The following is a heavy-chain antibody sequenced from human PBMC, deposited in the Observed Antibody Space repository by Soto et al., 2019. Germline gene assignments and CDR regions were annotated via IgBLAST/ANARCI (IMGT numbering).Heavy chain of an antibody. CDR1: GFTFSSYA. CDR2: ISYDGSNK. D-gene: IGHD3-3*01. CDR3: ARGFLEWLLFDAFDI. Sequence: GGSLRLSCAASGFTFSSYAMHWVRQAPGKGLEWVAVISYDGSNKYYADSVKGRFTISRDNSKNTLYLQMNSLRAEDTAVYYCARGFLEWLLFDAFDIWGQGTMVTVSS. V-gene: IGHV3-30-3*01. J-gene: IGHJ3*02.